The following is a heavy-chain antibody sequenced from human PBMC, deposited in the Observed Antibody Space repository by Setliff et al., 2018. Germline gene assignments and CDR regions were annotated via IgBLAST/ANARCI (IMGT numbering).Heavy chain of an antibody. CDR2: IDPNSGGT. Sequence: ASVKVSCKASGYTFTGFYMHWMRQAPGQGLEWMGWIDPNSGGTNYSQNFQGKVTMTRDTSISTAYMELSRLRSDDTAVYYCARDPIAASGTFWFDPWGQGTLVTVSS. V-gene: IGHV1-2*02. CDR1: GYTFTGFY. J-gene: IGHJ5*02. CDR3: ARDPIAASGTFWFDP. D-gene: IGHD6-13*01.